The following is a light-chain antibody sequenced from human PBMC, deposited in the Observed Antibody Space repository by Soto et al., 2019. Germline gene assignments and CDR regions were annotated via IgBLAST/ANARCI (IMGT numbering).Light chain of an antibody. Sequence: EIVLTQSPATLSVSPGERATLSCRASQSVSSNLAWYQHKPGHAPRLLIYGASTRATGIPARFSGSGSGTEFTLTISSLQSEDFAVYYCQQYNIWPPFTFGPGTKVDIK. J-gene: IGKJ3*01. V-gene: IGKV3-15*01. CDR1: QSVSSN. CDR2: GAS. CDR3: QQYNIWPPFT.